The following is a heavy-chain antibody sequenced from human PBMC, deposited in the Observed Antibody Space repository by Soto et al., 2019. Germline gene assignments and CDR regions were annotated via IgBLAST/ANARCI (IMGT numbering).Heavy chain of an antibody. CDR1: GGSITNYY. J-gene: IGHJ4*02. D-gene: IGHD1-26*01. Sequence: SETLSLTCTVSGGSITNYYWSWIRQTPGKGLEWVGSAHYSGSTQYNPSLKSRVTTSVDTSKNQISLNLTSVTAADTAVYYCARRGLGARFDYWGQGTMVTVSS. CDR3: ARRGLGARFDY. CDR2: AHYSGST. V-gene: IGHV4-59*01.